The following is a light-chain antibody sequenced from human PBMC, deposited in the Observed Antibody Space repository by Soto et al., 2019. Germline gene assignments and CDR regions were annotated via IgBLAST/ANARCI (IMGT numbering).Light chain of an antibody. CDR1: QTISSW. V-gene: IGKV1-5*03. Sequence: DIQMTQSPSTLSGSVGDRVTITCRASQTISSWLAWYQQKPGKAPKLLIYKASTLKSWVPSRFSGSGSGTEFTLTISSLQPDDVATYYCQHYNSYSEAFGQGTKVDIK. J-gene: IGKJ1*01. CDR2: KAS. CDR3: QHYNSYSEA.